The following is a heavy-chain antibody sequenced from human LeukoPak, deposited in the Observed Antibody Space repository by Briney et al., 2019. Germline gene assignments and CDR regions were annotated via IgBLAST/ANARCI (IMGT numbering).Heavy chain of an antibody. CDR1: GGSISSCS. J-gene: IGHJ4*02. V-gene: IGHV4-59*01. D-gene: IGHD5-24*01. CDR3: ARGGARQLYYFDY. Sequence: SETLSLTCTVSGGSISSCSWSWIRQPPGKGLEWIGSMYYSGTTNYNPSLKSRVTISVDTSKNQFSLNLSSVTAADTAVYYCARGGARQLYYFDYWGQGTLVTVSS. CDR2: MYYSGTT.